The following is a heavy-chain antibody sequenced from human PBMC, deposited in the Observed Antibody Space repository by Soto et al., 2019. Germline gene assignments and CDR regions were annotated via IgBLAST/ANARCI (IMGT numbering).Heavy chain of an antibody. CDR1: GFSLSTSRVG. V-gene: IGHV2-5*05. CDR2: IYWDDSK. Sequence: SGPTPVNPTQTLAKTCPFSGFSLSTSRVGVGWIRQPPGKALEWLAVIYWDDSKHYGPSLESRLTITKDTSKNQVVLTMTNMDPVDTATYYCAHKGYGDYPLDYWGQGTLVTVSS. D-gene: IGHD4-17*01. CDR3: AHKGYGDYPLDY. J-gene: IGHJ4*02.